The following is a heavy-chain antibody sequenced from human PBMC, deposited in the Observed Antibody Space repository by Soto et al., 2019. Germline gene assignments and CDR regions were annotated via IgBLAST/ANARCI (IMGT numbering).Heavy chain of an antibody. CDR1: GGAFRSYT. CDR3: ARDEIAVANRVGMDV. CDR2: ITPIFGAA. D-gene: IGHD6-19*01. Sequence: QVQLVQSGAEVKKPGSSVKVSCKASGGAFRSYTISWVRQAPGQGLEWMGGITPIFGAANYAQKFEGRVKISADKSTTKAYMELSNLTSEDTAVYYCARDEIAVANRVGMDVWGQGTTVIVSS. J-gene: IGHJ6*02. V-gene: IGHV1-69*06.